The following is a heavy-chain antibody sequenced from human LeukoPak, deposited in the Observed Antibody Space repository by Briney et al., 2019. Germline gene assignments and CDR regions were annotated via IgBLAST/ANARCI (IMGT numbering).Heavy chain of an antibody. CDR1: GFTFDDYA. CDR3: AKGRDGYNSWGAFDY. CDR2: ISWNSGSI. Sequence: GGSLSLSCAASGFTFDDYAMHWVRQAPGKGLEWVSGISWNSGSIGYADSVKGRFTISRDNAKNSLYLQMNSLRAEDTALYYCAKGRDGYNSWGAFDYWGQGTLVTVSS. J-gene: IGHJ4*02. V-gene: IGHV3-9*01. D-gene: IGHD5-24*01.